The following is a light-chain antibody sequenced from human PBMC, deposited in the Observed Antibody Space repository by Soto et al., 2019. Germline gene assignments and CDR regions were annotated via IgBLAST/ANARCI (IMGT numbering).Light chain of an antibody. J-gene: IGKJ2*03. CDR2: GVS. CDR1: QSVDSN. CDR3: QQYQDYYR. V-gene: IGKV3-15*01. Sequence: EIVLTQSPATLSVSPGERATLSCRASQSVDSNLAWYQQRPGQAPRLLMQGVSARATGIPARFSGSGSGTEFTLSIPGLQSEDSAVYYCQQYQDYYRFGQGTKLEIK.